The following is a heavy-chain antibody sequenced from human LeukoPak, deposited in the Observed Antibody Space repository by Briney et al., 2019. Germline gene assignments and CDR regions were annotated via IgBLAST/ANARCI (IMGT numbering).Heavy chain of an antibody. V-gene: IGHV3-66*01. D-gene: IGHD7-27*01. CDR2: IYSGGTT. CDR3: ARETGGDAFDI. CDR1: GFTVSSNY. J-gene: IGHJ3*02. Sequence: GGSLRLSCAASGFTVSSNYMSWVRQAPGKGLEWVSVIYSGGTTYYADSVKGRFTISRDNSKKTLYLQMNSLRAEDTAVYYCARETGGDAFDIWGQGTMVTVSS.